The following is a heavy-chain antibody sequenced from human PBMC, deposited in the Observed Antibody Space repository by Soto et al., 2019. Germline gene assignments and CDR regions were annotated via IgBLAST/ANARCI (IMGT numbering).Heavy chain of an antibody. J-gene: IGHJ4*02. Sequence: SETLSLTCAVSGGSISSGGYSWSWIRQPPGKGLEWIGYIYHSGSTYYNPSLKSRVTISVDRSKNQFSLKLSSVTAADTAVYYCARERYSGYGFFDYWGQGTLVTVSS. D-gene: IGHD5-12*01. CDR2: IYHSGST. V-gene: IGHV4-30-2*01. CDR1: GGSISSGGYS. CDR3: ARERYSGYGFFDY.